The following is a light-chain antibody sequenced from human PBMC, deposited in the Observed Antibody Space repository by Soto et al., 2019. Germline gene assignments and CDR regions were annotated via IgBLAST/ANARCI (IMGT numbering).Light chain of an antibody. CDR3: QSYDSSLSGWV. CDR1: SSNIGAFYD. CDR2: GDS. J-gene: IGLJ3*02. V-gene: IGLV1-40*01. Sequence: QSVLTQPPSVSGAPGQRVTISCTGSSSNIGAFYDVHWYQQLPGAAPKLLIYGDSNRPSGVPDRFSGSKSGTSASLAITGLQAEDEADYYCQSYDSSLSGWVFGGGTKVTVL.